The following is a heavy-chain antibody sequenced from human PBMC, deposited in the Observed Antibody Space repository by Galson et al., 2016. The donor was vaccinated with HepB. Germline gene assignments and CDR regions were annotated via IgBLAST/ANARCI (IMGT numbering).Heavy chain of an antibody. V-gene: IGHV4-39*01. CDR3: ARLMAIGAFDY. D-gene: IGHD5-24*01. CDR2: IFYTGTT. J-gene: IGHJ4*02. CDR1: GGSISTNNHY. Sequence: ETLSLTCPVPGGSISTNNHYWVWVRQPPGKGLEWVGTIFYTGTTYYSPSLKRRVNVSVDTSRNQFSLKLTSVTAADTAVYFCARLMAIGAFDYWGQGILVTVSS.